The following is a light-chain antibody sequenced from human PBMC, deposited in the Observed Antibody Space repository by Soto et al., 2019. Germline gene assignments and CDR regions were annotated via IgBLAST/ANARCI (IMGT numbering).Light chain of an antibody. Sequence: EIVLTQAPATLSLSPGERATLSCRASQSVSSSYLAWYQQKPGQAPRLLIYGASSRATGIPDRFSGSGSGTDFTLTISRLEPEDFEVYYCQQYGNAPWTFGQGTKV. CDR1: QSVSSSY. J-gene: IGKJ1*01. CDR2: GAS. V-gene: IGKV3-20*01. CDR3: QQYGNAPWT.